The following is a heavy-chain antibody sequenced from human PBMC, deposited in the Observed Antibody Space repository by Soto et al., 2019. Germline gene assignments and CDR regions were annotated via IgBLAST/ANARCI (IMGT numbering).Heavy chain of an antibody. J-gene: IGHJ4*02. Sequence: PSETLSLTCAVYGGSFSGYYWSWIRQPPGKGLEWIGEINHSGSTNYNPSLKSRVTISVDTSKNQFSLKLSSVTAADTAVYYCARGSGYCTNGVCSAHYFDYWGQGTLVTVSS. CDR1: GGSFSGYY. CDR2: INHSGST. D-gene: IGHD2-8*01. CDR3: ARGSGYCTNGVCSAHYFDY. V-gene: IGHV4-34*01.